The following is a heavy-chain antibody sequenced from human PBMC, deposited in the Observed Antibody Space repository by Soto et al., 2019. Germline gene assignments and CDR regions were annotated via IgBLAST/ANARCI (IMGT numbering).Heavy chain of an antibody. J-gene: IGHJ4*02. CDR3: ARQIFAADY. D-gene: IGHD3-9*01. CDR2: INPMFNST. CDR1: GGTFDHAA. V-gene: IGHV1-69*01. Sequence: QVQLVQSGAEVKKPGSSVKVSCEAPGGTFDHAAITWVRQAPGQGLEWMGGINPMFNSTHYAQKFQGRVTITADAATSTAFMALRRLRSDDTAVYYCARQIFAADYWGQGTLLIVSS.